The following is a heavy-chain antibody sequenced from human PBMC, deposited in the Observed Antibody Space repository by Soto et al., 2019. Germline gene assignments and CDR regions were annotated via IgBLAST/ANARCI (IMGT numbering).Heavy chain of an antibody. D-gene: IGHD3-9*01. Sequence: GSLRLSRAASGFTFSSYGMHWVRQAPGKGLEWVAVIWYDGSNKYYADSVKGRFTISRDNSKNTLYLQMNSLRAEDTAVYYCARDRLNGYDYYYYGMDVWGQGTTVTVSS. J-gene: IGHJ6*02. CDR2: IWYDGSNK. V-gene: IGHV3-33*01. CDR1: GFTFSSYG. CDR3: ARDRLNGYDYYYYGMDV.